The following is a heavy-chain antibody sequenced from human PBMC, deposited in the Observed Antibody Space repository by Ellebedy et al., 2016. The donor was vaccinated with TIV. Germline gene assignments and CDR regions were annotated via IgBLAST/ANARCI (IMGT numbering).Heavy chain of an antibody. J-gene: IGHJ4*02. Sequence: AASVKVSCKASGFTFGDYYIQWVRQAPGQGLEWMGWINRNGGGTIYAQKFQGRVTMTRDTSISTAYMELSRLEFDDTAVYYCAREDSYSGNSVLDYWGQGTLVAVSS. V-gene: IGHV1-2*02. D-gene: IGHD4-23*01. CDR1: GFTFGDYY. CDR3: AREDSYSGNSVLDY. CDR2: INRNGGGT.